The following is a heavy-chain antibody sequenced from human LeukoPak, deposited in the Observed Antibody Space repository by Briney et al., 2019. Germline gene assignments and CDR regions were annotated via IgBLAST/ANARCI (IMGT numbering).Heavy chain of an antibody. CDR3: TRNAAYCLDF. J-gene: IGHJ4*02. CDR1: GFIFSSYT. Sequence: GSLRLSCAASGFIFSSYTMNWVRQPPGKGLEWIGEINHSGSTNYNPSLKSRVTISADESKNQFSLKLNSVTAADTAVYYCTRNAAYCLDFWGQGTPVTVSS. CDR2: INHSGST. V-gene: IGHV4-4*02. D-gene: IGHD2-21*01.